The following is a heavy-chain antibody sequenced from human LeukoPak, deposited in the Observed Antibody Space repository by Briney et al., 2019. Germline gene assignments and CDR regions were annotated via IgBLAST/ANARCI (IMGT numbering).Heavy chain of an antibody. J-gene: IGHJ4*02. CDR1: GFTFSSYS. Sequence: GGSLRLSCAASGFTFSSYSVSWVRQAPGKGLEWVSSVGSSSSYIYYADSVRGRFTISRDSAKNSLYLQMNGLRAEDTAVYYCARGWSSYYFDYWGQGTLVTVSS. CDR3: ARGWSSYYFDY. V-gene: IGHV3-21*01. CDR2: VGSSSSYI. D-gene: IGHD2-15*01.